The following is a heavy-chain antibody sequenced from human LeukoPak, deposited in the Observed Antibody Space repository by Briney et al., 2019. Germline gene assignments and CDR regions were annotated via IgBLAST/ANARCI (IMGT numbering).Heavy chain of an antibody. J-gene: IGHJ1*01. V-gene: IGHV1-18*01. CDR2: ISAYSGNT. CDR1: GYTFTSYG. Sequence: ASVKVSCKASGYTFTSYGISWVRQAPGQGLEWMGWISAYSGNTNYAQKLQGRVTMTTDTSTSTAYMELRSLRSDDTAVYYCARAAMTAPDTRYFHLWGQGTLVTVSS. D-gene: IGHD3-22*01. CDR3: ARAAMTAPDTRYFHL.